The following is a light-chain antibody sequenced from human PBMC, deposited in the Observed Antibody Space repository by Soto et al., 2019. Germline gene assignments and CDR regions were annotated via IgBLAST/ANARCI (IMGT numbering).Light chain of an antibody. CDR2: GVY. Sequence: VVLTQSPGTLSLSLGERATLSCRASQSLRTNSLAWYQQKPGQAPRLLISGVYSRAAGIPDRFSGSGSGTDFTLTISRLEPEDFAVYYCQQYNNWPPITVGQGTRLEIK. V-gene: IGKV3-20*01. CDR1: QSLRTNS. J-gene: IGKJ5*01. CDR3: QQYNNWPPIT.